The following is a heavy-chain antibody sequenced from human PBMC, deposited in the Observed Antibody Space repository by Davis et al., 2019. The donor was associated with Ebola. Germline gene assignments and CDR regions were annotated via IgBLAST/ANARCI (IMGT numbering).Heavy chain of an antibody. CDR1: GFTFSSYG. CDR3: AKGRSIFGVVTDAFDI. Sequence: GESLKISCAASGFTFSSYGMHWVRQAPGKGLEWVAVLSYDKINKYYADSVKGRFTISRDNSKNTLYLQMNSLRAEDTAVYYCAKGRSIFGVVTDAFDIWGQGTMVTVSS. V-gene: IGHV3-30*18. J-gene: IGHJ3*02. D-gene: IGHD3-3*01. CDR2: LSYDKINK.